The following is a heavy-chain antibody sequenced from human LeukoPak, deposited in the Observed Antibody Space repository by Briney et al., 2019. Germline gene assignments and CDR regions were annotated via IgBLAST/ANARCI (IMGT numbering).Heavy chain of an antibody. J-gene: IGHJ5*02. Sequence: GGSLRLSCAASGFTFSSYDIHWVRQAPGKGLEWVAFIRYDGSNKYYADSVRGRFTISRDNSKNTLYLQMNSLRAEDTAVYYCASLGYSGYDPGNHWGQGTLVTVSS. CDR1: GFTFSSYD. V-gene: IGHV3-30*02. D-gene: IGHD5-12*01. CDR2: IRYDGSNK. CDR3: ASLGYSGYDPGNH.